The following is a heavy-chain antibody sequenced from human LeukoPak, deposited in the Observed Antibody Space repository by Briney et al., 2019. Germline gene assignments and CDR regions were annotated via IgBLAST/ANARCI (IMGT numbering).Heavy chain of an antibody. V-gene: IGHV4-59*01. D-gene: IGHD4-17*01. CDR3: ARRQYGYYVYAFDI. Sequence: SETLSLTCTVSGDSISRFYWSWIRQSPGKGLEWIGHIYYGGSAYSNPSLRSRVTISLDTSKNQLSLSLTSVAAADTAVYYCARRQYGYYVYAFDIWGQGTLVTVSS. J-gene: IGHJ3*02. CDR2: IYYGGSA. CDR1: GDSISRFY.